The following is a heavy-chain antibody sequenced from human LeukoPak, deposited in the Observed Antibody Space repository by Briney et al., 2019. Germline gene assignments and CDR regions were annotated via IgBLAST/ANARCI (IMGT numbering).Heavy chain of an antibody. V-gene: IGHV4-59*01. Sequence: SETLSLTCTVSGGSISSYYWSWIRQPPGKGLEWIGDIYYSGSTNYNPSLKSRVTILVDTSKNQFSLKLTSVTAADTAVYYCARDSSSSPHYFDPWGQGALVTVSS. CDR2: IYYSGST. CDR3: ARDSSSSPHYFDP. D-gene: IGHD6-6*01. J-gene: IGHJ5*02. CDR1: GGSISSYY.